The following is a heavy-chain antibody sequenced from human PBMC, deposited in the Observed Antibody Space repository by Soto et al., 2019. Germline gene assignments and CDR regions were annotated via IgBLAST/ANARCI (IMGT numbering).Heavy chain of an antibody. Sequence: EALLVESGGGLVQAGGSLRLSCSASGFTFNTYAMHWVRQSPGKGLEYVSAVTASGGKTYYADSVTGRFTTSRDNSKNTLYLQMNRLRTDDSAVYFCAKGTEQWLIAAFDIWGQGAMVTASS. D-gene: IGHD6-19*01. CDR1: GFTFNTYA. CDR2: VTASGGKT. CDR3: AKGTEQWLIAAFDI. J-gene: IGHJ3*02. V-gene: IGHV3-64D*08.